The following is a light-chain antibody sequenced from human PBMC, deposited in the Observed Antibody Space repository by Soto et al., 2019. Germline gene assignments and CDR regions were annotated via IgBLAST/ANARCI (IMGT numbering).Light chain of an antibody. J-gene: IGKJ5*01. Sequence: EIVLTQSPGTLSLSPGERATLSCRASQTVRNNLAWYQQRPGQAPRLLIYGASTRATGIPARFSGSGSGTEFTLTISSLQSEDFAVYYCQQYYDWPITFGQGTRLEIK. CDR3: QQYYDWPIT. V-gene: IGKV3-15*01. CDR2: GAS. CDR1: QTVRNN.